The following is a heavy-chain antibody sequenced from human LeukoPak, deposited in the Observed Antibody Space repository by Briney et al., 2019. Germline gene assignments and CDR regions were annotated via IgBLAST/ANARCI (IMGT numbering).Heavy chain of an antibody. Sequence: PSETLSLTCTVSGYSISSGYYWGWIRQPPGKGLEWIGSIYHSGSTYYNPSLKSRVTISVDTSKNQFSLKLSSVTAADTAVYYCARVSGDIDYWGQGTLVTVSS. D-gene: IGHD2-15*01. J-gene: IGHJ4*02. CDR1: GYSISSGYY. V-gene: IGHV4-38-2*02. CDR2: IYHSGST. CDR3: ARVSGDIDY.